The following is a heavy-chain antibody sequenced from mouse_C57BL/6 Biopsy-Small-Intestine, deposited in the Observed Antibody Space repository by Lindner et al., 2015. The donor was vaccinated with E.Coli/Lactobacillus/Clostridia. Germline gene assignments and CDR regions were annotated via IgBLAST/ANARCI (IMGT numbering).Heavy chain of an antibody. J-gene: IGHJ1*03. CDR1: FYSFTSYY. CDR3: ARDAVYWYFDV. V-gene: IGHV1-66*01. Sequence: VQLQESGPELVKPGASVKISCKASFYSFTSYYIHWVKQRPGQGLEWIGWLYPGSGNTNYNEKFKGKATLTADTSSSTAYIQLSSLTSEDSAVYYCARDAVYWYFDVWGTGTTVTVSS. CDR2: LYPGSGNT.